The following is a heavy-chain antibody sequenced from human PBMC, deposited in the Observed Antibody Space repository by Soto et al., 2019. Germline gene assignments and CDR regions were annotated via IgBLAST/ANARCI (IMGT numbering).Heavy chain of an antibody. J-gene: IGHJ5*02. CDR1: GFTFSSYA. D-gene: IGHD6-13*01. Sequence: GGSLRLSCAASGFTFSSYAMSWVRQAPGKGLEWVSAISGSGGSTYYADSVKGRFTISRDNSKNTLYLQMNSLRAEDTAVYYCAKMPLYSSSWGFWFDPWGQGTLVTVSS. V-gene: IGHV3-23*01. CDR3: AKMPLYSSSWGFWFDP. CDR2: ISGSGGST.